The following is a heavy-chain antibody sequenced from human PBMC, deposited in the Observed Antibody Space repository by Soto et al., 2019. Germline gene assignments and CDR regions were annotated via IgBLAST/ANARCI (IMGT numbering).Heavy chain of an antibody. V-gene: IGHV1-46*03. D-gene: IGHD3-3*01. CDR2: INPSGGST. CDR1: GYTFTSYY. CDR3: ARAPRTIFGVVSPPDYYCMDV. J-gene: IGHJ6*03. Sequence: ASVKVSCKASGYTFTSYYMHWVRQAPGQGLEWMGIINPSGGSTSYAQKFQGRVTMTRDTSTSTVYMELSSLRSEDTAVYYCARAPRTIFGVVSPPDYYCMDVWGKGTTVTVSS.